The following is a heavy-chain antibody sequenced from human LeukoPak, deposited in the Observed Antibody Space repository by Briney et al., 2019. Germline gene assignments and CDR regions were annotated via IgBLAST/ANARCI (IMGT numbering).Heavy chain of an antibody. CDR3: AKEFNMNREIIRDAFDA. CDR1: GFTFSSYG. Sequence: GGSLRLSCAASGFTFSSYGMHWVRQAPGKGLEWVAFIRYDGSNKYYADSVKGRFTISRDNSKNTLYLQMNSLRAEDTAVYYCAKEFNMNREIIRDAFDAWGRGTMVTVSS. CDR2: IRYDGSNK. J-gene: IGHJ3*01. D-gene: IGHD3-10*01. V-gene: IGHV3-30*02.